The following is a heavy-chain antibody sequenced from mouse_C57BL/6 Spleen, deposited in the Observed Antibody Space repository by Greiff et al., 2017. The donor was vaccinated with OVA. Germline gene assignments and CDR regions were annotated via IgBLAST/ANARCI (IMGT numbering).Heavy chain of an antibody. CDR2: IDPEDGDT. V-gene: IGHV14-1*01. Sequence: EVQLQQSGAELVRPGASVKLSCTASGFNIKDYYMHWVKQRPEQGLEWIGRIDPEDGDTEYAPKFQGKATMTADTSSNTAYLQLSSLTSEDSAVYYCTTGGYYSSFAWFAYWGQGTLVTVSA. CDR3: TTGGYYSSFAWFAY. CDR1: GFNIKDYY. J-gene: IGHJ3*01. D-gene: IGHD2-5*01.